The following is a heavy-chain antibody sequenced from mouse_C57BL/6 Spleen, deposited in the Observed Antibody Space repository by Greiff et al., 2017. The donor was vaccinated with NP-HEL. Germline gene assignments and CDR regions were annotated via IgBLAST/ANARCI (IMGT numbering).Heavy chain of an antibody. V-gene: IGHV5-4*01. CDR3: AREGAQAWFAY. CDR1: GFTFSSYA. D-gene: IGHD3-2*02. J-gene: IGHJ3*01. Sequence: EVQRVESGGGLVKPGGSLKLSCAASGFTFSSYAMSWVRQTPEKRLEWVATISDGGSYTYYPDNVKGRFTISRDNAKNNLYLQMSHLKSEDTAMYYCAREGAQAWFAYWGQGTLVTVSA. CDR2: ISDGGSYT.